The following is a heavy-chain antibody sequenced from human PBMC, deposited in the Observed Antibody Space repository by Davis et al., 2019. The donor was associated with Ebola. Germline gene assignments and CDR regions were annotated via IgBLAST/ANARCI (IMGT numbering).Heavy chain of an antibody. V-gene: IGHV1-69*06. CDR3: ARVYSSGWYGWFDP. Sequence: AASVKVSCKASGYTFTSYDINWVRQAPGEGLEWMGGIIPIFGTANYAQKFQGRVTITADKSTSTAYMELSSLRSEDTAVYYWARVYSSGWYGWFDPWGPGTLVTVSA. D-gene: IGHD6-19*01. CDR2: IIPIFGTA. J-gene: IGHJ5*02. CDR1: GYTFTSYD.